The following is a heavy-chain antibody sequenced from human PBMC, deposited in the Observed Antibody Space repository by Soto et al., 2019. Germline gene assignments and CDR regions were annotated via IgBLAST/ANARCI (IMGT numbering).Heavy chain of an antibody. D-gene: IGHD6-19*01. Sequence: LRLSCSASGFTFSSYAMHWVRQAPGKGLEYVSAISSNGGSTYYADSVKGRFTISRDNSKNTLYLQMSSLRAEDTAVYYCVKAGQSDAFDIWGQGTMVTVSS. CDR2: ISSNGGST. J-gene: IGHJ3*02. CDR1: GFTFSSYA. V-gene: IGHV3-64D*06. CDR3: VKAGQSDAFDI.